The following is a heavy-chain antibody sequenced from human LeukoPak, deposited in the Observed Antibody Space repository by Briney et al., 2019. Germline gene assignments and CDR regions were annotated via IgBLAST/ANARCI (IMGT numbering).Heavy chain of an antibody. Sequence: SETLSLTCAVYGGSFSGYYWSWIRQPPGKGLEWIGEINHSGSTNYNPSLKSRVTISVDTSKNQFSLKLSSVTAADTAVYYCAGRTVTTFTPIDYWGQGTLVTVSS. J-gene: IGHJ4*02. V-gene: IGHV4-34*01. CDR2: INHSGST. D-gene: IGHD4-17*01. CDR1: GGSFSGYY. CDR3: AGRTVTTFTPIDY.